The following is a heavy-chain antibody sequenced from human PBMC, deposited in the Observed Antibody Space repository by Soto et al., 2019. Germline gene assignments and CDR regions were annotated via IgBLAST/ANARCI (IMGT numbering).Heavy chain of an antibody. CDR2: IFYSGDT. Sequence: QVQLQESGPGLVKPSETLSLTCTFSGRSIKNYHWIWIRQPPGKGLEWIGYIFYSGDTNYRPSLKSAVTIYVNTAKNQFALKLSSVTAADTAVNYGARLYKYTSGWSTFDSWGRGTLVTVSS. CDR1: GRSIKNYH. V-gene: IGHV4-59*01. CDR3: ARLYKYTSGWSTFDS. J-gene: IGHJ4*02. D-gene: IGHD6-19*01.